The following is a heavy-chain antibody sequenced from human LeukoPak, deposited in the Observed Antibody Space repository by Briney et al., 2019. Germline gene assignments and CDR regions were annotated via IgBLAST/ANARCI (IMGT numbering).Heavy chain of an antibody. V-gene: IGHV3-66*01. CDR2: IYSDGRT. CDR1: GFTVSSHY. CDR3: ATIVPDVVATLTFDY. Sequence: GGSLRLSCAASGFTVSSHYLGWVRQAPGKGLEWVSVIYSDGRTFHADSVKGRFTISRDNSKNTLYLQMNSLRAEDTAVYYCATIVPDVVATLTFDYWGQGTLVTVSS. J-gene: IGHJ4*02. D-gene: IGHD2-15*01.